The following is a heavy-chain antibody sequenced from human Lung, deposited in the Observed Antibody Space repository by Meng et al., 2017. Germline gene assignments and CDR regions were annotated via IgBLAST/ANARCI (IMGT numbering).Heavy chain of an antibody. D-gene: IGHD6-13*01. Sequence: VQLVQSGAAVKKPGASVKGSCKASGYTFPDYWLHWVRRAPGQGLEWMGRINPKSGDTHYAQRFQGRVTMTGDTSISTAYMELSGLRSDDTAMYYCARDEDISAAGKLFGDYWGQGTLVTVSS. V-gene: IGHV1-2*06. CDR1: GYTFPDYW. CDR2: INPKSGDT. J-gene: IGHJ4*02. CDR3: ARDEDISAAGKLFGDY.